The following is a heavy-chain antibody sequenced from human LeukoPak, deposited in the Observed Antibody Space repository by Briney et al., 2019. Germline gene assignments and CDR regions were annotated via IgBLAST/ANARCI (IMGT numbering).Heavy chain of an antibody. CDR3: ATEGLRTGSSPYYFDY. CDR1: GYTLTELS. CDR2: FDPEDGET. V-gene: IGHV1-24*01. D-gene: IGHD3/OR15-3a*01. Sequence: SVKVSCKVSGYTLTELSMHWVRQAPGKGLEWMGGFDPEDGETIYAQKFQGRVTMTEDTSTDTAYMELGSLRSEDTAVYYCATEGLRTGSSPYYFDYWGQGTLVTVSS. J-gene: IGHJ4*02.